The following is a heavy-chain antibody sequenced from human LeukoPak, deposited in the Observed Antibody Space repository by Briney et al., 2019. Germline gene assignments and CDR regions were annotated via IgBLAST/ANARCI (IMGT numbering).Heavy chain of an antibody. J-gene: IGHJ4*02. V-gene: IGHV1-2*02. D-gene: IGHD2-21*02. CDR3: ERDGTAGVEHMGEGTLVYVSSGDWSQGAAPIDY. Sequence: GASVTVSCKASGYTFTGYYMHWVRQAPGQGLEWMGWINTNSGGTNSAQKFQGRVTMTRDMSISTAYMELRRLRSDATAVYYSERDGTAGVEHMGEGTLVYVSSGDWSQGAAPIDYWGQGTLVTVSS. CDR2: INTNSGGT. CDR1: GYTFTGYY.